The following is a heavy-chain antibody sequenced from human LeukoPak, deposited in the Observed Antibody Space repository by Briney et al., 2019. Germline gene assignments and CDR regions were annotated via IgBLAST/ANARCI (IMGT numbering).Heavy chain of an antibody. D-gene: IGHD6-13*01. Sequence: ASVKVSCKASGYTFTSYGISWVRQAPGQGLEWMGWISAYNGNTNYVQKLQGRVTMTTDTSTSTAYMELRSLRSDDTAVYYCATSYSSSWYDLGSENRYNWFDPWGQGTLVTVSS. CDR1: GYTFTSYG. V-gene: IGHV1-18*01. CDR3: ATSYSSSWYDLGSENRYNWFDP. CDR2: ISAYNGNT. J-gene: IGHJ5*02.